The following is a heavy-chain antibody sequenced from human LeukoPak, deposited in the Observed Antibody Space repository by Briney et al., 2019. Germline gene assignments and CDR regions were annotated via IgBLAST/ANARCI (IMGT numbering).Heavy chain of an antibody. CDR1: GGTFSSYA. CDR2: IIPIFGTA. CDR3: ARVPLPAANERYYYYMDV. J-gene: IGHJ6*03. D-gene: IGHD2-2*01. Sequence: SVKVSCKASGGTFSSYAISWGRQAPGQGLEWMGGIIPIFGTANYAQKFQGRVTITTDESTSTAYMELSSLRSEATAVYYCARVPLPAANERYYYYMDVWGKGTTVTVSS. V-gene: IGHV1-69*05.